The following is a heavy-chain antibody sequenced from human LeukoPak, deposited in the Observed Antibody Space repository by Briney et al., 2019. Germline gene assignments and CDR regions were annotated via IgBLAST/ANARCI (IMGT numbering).Heavy chain of an antibody. V-gene: IGHV4-34*01. Sequence: SETLSLTCAVYGGSFSGYYWSWIRQPPGKGLEWIGEINHSGSTNYNPSLKSRVTISVDTSKNQFSLKLSSVTAADTAVYYCARLGVKQWLVRGAFDIWGQGTMVTVSP. CDR3: ARLGVKQWLVRGAFDI. D-gene: IGHD6-19*01. CDR1: GGSFSGYY. J-gene: IGHJ3*02. CDR2: INHSGST.